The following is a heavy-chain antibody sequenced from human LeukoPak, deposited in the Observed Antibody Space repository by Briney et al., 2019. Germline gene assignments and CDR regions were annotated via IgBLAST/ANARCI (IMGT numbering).Heavy chain of an antibody. CDR2: ISTNTGNP. D-gene: IGHD2-8*01. Sequence: GASVKVSCKASGGTFSSYAISWVRQAPGQGLEWMGWISTNTGNPTYAQGFTGRFVFSLDTSVSTAYLQISSLEAEDTAVYYCASFFCINGVCYYLDYWGQGTLVTVSS. CDR1: GGTFSSYA. V-gene: IGHV7-4-1*02. CDR3: ASFFCINGVCYYLDY. J-gene: IGHJ4*02.